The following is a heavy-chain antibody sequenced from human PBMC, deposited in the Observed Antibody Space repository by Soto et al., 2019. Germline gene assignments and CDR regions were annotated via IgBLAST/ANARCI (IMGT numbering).Heavy chain of an antibody. CDR3: ATTRPDQNDFWSGYYSSDYYYGMDV. Sequence: PSETLSLTCTVSGGSISSGGYYWSWIRQHPGKGLEWIGYIYYSGSTYYNPSLKSRVTISVDTSKNQFSLKLSSVTAADTAVYYCATTRPDQNDFWSGYYSSDYYYGMDVWGQGTTVTVSS. D-gene: IGHD3-3*01. CDR1: GGSISSGGYY. V-gene: IGHV4-31*03. CDR2: IYYSGST. J-gene: IGHJ6*02.